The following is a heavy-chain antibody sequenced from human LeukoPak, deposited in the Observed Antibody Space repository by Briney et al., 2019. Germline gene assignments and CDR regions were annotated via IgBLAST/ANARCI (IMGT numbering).Heavy chain of an antibody. V-gene: IGHV1-2*02. CDR1: GYTFTGYY. D-gene: IGHD5-12*01. CDR3: AREGLVATDYYYGMDV. Sequence: GASVKVSCKASGYTFTGYYMHWVRQAPGQGLEWMGWINPNSGGTNYAQKFQGRVTMTRDTSISTAYMELSRLRSDDTAVYYCAREGLVATDYYYGMDVWGQGTTVTVSS. J-gene: IGHJ6*02. CDR2: INPNSGGT.